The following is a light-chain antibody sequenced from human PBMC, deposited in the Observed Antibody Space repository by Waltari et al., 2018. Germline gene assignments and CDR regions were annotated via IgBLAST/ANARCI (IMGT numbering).Light chain of an antibody. CDR1: HSISRY. Sequence: SCRASHSISRYLAWYQQKPGQAPRLLIYAATSRATGIPDRFSGSGSGTDFSLTISRLEPEDFAVYFCQNHERLPAVFGQGTKVEIK. V-gene: IGKV3-20*01. CDR2: AAT. CDR3: QNHERLPAV. J-gene: IGKJ1*01.